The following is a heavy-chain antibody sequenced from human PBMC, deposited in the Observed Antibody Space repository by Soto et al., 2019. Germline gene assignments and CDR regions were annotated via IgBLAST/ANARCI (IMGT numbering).Heavy chain of an antibody. Sequence: QVQLQESGPGLVKPSQTLSLTCTVSGGSISSGGYYWSWIRQHPGKGLAWIGYIYYSGSTYYNPSLKSRVTISVDTSKNQCSLKLSSVTAADTAVYYCARDLGGSYDAFDIWGQGTMVTVSS. J-gene: IGHJ3*02. CDR3: ARDLGGSYDAFDI. V-gene: IGHV4-31*03. CDR2: IYYSGST. CDR1: GGSISSGGYY. D-gene: IGHD1-26*01.